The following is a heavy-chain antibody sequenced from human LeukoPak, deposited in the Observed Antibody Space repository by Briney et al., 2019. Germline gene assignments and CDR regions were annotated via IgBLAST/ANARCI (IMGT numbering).Heavy chain of an antibody. CDR3: ARFQSRLYYYYYMDV. CDR1: GYSISSGYY. Sequence: SETLSLTCTVSGYSISSGYYWGWIRQPPGKGLEWIGSTYHSGSTYYNPSLKSRVTISVDTSKNQFSLKLSSVTAADTAVYYCARFQSRLYYYYYMDVWGKGTTVTVSS. V-gene: IGHV4-38-2*02. CDR2: TYHSGST. J-gene: IGHJ6*03.